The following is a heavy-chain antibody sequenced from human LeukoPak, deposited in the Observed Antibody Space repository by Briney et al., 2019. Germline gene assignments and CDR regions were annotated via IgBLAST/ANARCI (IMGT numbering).Heavy chain of an antibody. Sequence: GGSLRLSCAASGFTFSDYYMTWIRQAPGKGLEWVSYITASGSATNYADSVKGRFTISRDNAKNSLYLQMNSLRAEDTAVYYCARGWYNSGYYCDYWGQGTLVTVSS. CDR3: ARGWYNSGYYCDY. CDR2: ITASGSAT. D-gene: IGHD6-19*01. V-gene: IGHV3-11*06. J-gene: IGHJ4*02. CDR1: GFTFSDYY.